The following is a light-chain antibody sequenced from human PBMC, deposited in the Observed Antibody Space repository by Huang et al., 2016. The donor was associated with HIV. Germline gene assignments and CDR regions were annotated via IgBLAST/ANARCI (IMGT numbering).Light chain of an antibody. CDR2: AAS. V-gene: IGKV3-15*01. CDR3: QQYSDWPRT. CDR1: QNIRAN. Sequence: EIVMTQSPATLSVSPGERVTLSCRASQNIRANVAWYRQKPGQAPRLLIYAASTRATDTPPRFSGSVSGTEFTLAISSLQSEDFAVYYCQQYSDWPRTFGLGTKVDIK. J-gene: IGKJ1*01.